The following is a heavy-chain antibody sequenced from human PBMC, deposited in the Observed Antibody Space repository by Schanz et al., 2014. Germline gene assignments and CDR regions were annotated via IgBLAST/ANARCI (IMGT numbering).Heavy chain of an antibody. CDR1: GGSFSGYY. V-gene: IGHV4-34*01. Sequence: QVQLQQWGAGLLKPSETLSLTCAVYGGSFSGYYWSWIRQPPGKGLEWIGEINHSGSTNYNPSLKSKATISVDTSKTQFPLKLSSVTAADTAVYYCARGYGMDVWGQGTTVTVSS. CDR2: INHSGST. J-gene: IGHJ6*02. CDR3: ARGYGMDV.